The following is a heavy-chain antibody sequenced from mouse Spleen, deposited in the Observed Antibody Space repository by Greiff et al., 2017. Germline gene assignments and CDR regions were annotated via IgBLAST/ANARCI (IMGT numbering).Heavy chain of an antibody. J-gene: IGHJ2*01. CDR3: ARDCYDGYFFDY. CDR2: IYPGSGNT. D-gene: IGHD2-3*01. V-gene: IGHV1-66*01. Sequence: VMLVESGPELVKPGASVKISCKASGYSFTSYYIHWVKQRPGQGLEWIGWIYPGSGNTKYNEKFKGKATLTADTSSSTAYMQLSSLTSEDSAVYYCARDCYDGYFFDYWGQGTTLTVSS. CDR1: GYSFTSYY.